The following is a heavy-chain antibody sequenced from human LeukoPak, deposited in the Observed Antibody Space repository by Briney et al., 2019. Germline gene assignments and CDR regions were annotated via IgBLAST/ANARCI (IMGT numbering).Heavy chain of an antibody. CDR1: GASISSYY. D-gene: IGHD5-24*01. CDR2: ISNSVST. V-gene: IGHV4-4*08. Sequence: SGTLSLTCTVSGASISSYYWSWIRQPPGKGLEWIAFISNSVSTNYNPSLKSRVTISLDTSRKQLSLRLSSVIAADTAVYYCVATERWLQWDYWGQGTLVTVSS. J-gene: IGHJ4*02. CDR3: VATERWLQWDY.